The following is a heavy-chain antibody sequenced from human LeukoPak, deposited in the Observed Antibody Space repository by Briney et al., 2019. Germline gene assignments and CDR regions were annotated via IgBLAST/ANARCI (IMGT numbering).Heavy chain of an antibody. CDR2: NDWDDDK. CDR3: ARRGYSYGYYAFYI. V-gene: IGHV2-70*04. CDR1: GFSLSTSGMR. J-gene: IGHJ3*02. Sequence: SGPTLVKPTQTLTLTFTFSGFSLSTSGMRVSWILQPPWNAQEWLARNDWDDDKFYNTSLNTRLTLSTDAPKHQVVLTTTNMDPVDTATYYCARRGYSYGYYAFYIWGQGTMVTVSS. D-gene: IGHD5-18*01.